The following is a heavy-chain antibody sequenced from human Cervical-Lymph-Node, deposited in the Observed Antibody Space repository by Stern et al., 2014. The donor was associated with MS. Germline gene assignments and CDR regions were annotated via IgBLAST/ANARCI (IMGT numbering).Heavy chain of an antibody. Sequence: QVQLQESGPGLVKPSETLSLTCSVSGGSISGYYWSWIRQPPGKGLEWIAYIYYGWSPSYNPSLKMRVTISADTSKNQFSLKLSSVTTADTAVYYCARGIAVAGRKAFDIWGQGTMVTVSS. CDR3: ARGIAVAGRKAFDI. D-gene: IGHD6-19*01. J-gene: IGHJ3*02. CDR2: IYYGWSP. V-gene: IGHV4-59*01. CDR1: GGSISGYY.